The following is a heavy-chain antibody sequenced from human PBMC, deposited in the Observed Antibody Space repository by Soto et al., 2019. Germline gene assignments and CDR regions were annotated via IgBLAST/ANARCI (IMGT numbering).Heavy chain of an antibody. CDR3: ARPPIAAAGSDAFDI. CDR1: GYSFTSYW. CDR2: IYPGDSDT. D-gene: IGHD6-13*01. Sequence: GESLKISCKGSGYSFTSYWIGWVRQMPVKGLEWMGIIYPGDSDTRYSPSFQGQVTISADKSISTAYLQWSSLKASDTAMYYCARPPIAAAGSDAFDIWGQGTMVTVSS. J-gene: IGHJ3*02. V-gene: IGHV5-51*01.